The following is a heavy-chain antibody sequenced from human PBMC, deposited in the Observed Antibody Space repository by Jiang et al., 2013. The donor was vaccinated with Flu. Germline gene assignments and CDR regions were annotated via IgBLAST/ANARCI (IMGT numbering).Heavy chain of an antibody. Sequence: KPTQTLTLTCTFSGFSLSTSGVGVGWIRQPPGKALEWLALIYWDDDKRYSPSLKSRLTITKDTSKNQVVLTMTNMDPVDTATYYCAHTFGGYDYLWRYFDYWGQGTQVTVSS. J-gene: IGHJ4*02. D-gene: IGHD5-12*01. CDR3: AHTFGGYDYLWRYFDY. V-gene: IGHV2-5*02. CDR1: GFSLSTSGVG. CDR2: IYWDDDK.